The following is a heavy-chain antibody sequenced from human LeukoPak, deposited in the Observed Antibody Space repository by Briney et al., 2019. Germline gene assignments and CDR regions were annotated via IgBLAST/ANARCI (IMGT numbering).Heavy chain of an antibody. V-gene: IGHV3-21*01. D-gene: IGHD4-11*01. Sequence: PGGSLRLSCAASGFTFSSYSMNWVRQAPGKGLEWVSSISSSSSYIYYADSVKGRFTISRDNAKNSLYLQMNSLRAEDTAVYYCARGTYSPGAYYYGMDVGRPGTTVTVSS. CDR1: GFTFSSYS. CDR3: ARGTYSPGAYYYGMDV. CDR2: ISSSSSYI. J-gene: IGHJ6*02.